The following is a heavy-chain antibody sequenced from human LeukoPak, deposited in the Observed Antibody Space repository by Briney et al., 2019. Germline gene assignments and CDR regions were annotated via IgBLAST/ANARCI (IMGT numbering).Heavy chain of an antibody. CDR1: GYRFRDHY. Sequence: ASVKVSCKAYGYRFRDHYIHWMRQAPGQGLEYLGWINPNSGGTNYAQKFQGRVTLTRDTSIDTAYIHLDSLTSDDTAVYFCARGYFGDYVLDTWGQGTLVTVSS. V-gene: IGHV1-2*02. J-gene: IGHJ5*02. CDR3: ARGYFGDYVLDT. CDR2: INPNSGGT. D-gene: IGHD4-17*01.